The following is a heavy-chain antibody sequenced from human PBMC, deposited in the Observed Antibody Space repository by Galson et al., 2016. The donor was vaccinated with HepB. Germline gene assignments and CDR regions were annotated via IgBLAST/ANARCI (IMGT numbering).Heavy chain of an antibody. D-gene: IGHD2-15*01. CDR3: ARGGGRRGFCSGGTGGFDL. Sequence: SETLSLTCAVYGDSFNVYYWGWIRRPPGKGLEWIGEINYGGSTTYNPSLERRLTISVDRSKKQISMNLTSVTAADTAVYYCARGGGRRGFCSGGTGGFDLWGQETPVTVSS. CDR1: GDSFNVYY. V-gene: IGHV4-34*01. CDR2: INYGGST. J-gene: IGHJ4*02.